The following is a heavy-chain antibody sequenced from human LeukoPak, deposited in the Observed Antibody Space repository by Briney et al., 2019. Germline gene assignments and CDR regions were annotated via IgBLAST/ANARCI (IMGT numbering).Heavy chain of an antibody. CDR1: GGSIGSYY. Sequence: PSETLSLTCTVSGGSIGSYYWSWIRQPAGKGLEWIGRIYTSGSTNYNPSLKSRVTMSVDTSKNQFSLKLSSVTAADTAVYYCARDRGAMVTHYYYYYMDVWGKGTTVTISS. CDR2: IYTSGST. V-gene: IGHV4-4*07. CDR3: ARDRGAMVTHYYYYYMDV. D-gene: IGHD5-18*01. J-gene: IGHJ6*03.